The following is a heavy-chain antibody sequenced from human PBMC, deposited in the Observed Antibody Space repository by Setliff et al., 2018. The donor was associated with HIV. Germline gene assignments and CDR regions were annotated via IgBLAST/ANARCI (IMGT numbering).Heavy chain of an antibody. V-gene: IGHV1-69*13. D-gene: IGHD3-22*01. J-gene: IGHJ4*02. CDR3: ARDYSPTFYYYDSSGTFDY. Sequence: SVKVSCKASGGTFSSYVISWVRQAPGQGPEWMGGIIPMYGVTNYAQKFQGRVTITAVESTSTAYMELSSLRSEDTAVYYCARDYSPTFYYYDSSGTFDYWGQGTLVTVSS. CDR1: GGTFSSYV. CDR2: IIPMYGVT.